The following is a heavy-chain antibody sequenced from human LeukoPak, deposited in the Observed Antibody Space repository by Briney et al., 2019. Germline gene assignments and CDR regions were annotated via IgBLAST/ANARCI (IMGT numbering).Heavy chain of an antibody. CDR2: INHSGST. J-gene: IGHJ4*02. D-gene: IGHD3-10*01. CDR1: GGSFSGYY. V-gene: IGHV4-34*01. CDR3: ARGSVRGKDY. Sequence: PSETLSLTCAVYGGSFSGYYWSWIRQPPGKGLEWIGEINHSGSTNYNPSLKSRVTISVDTSKNQFSLKLSSVTAADTAVYYCARGSVRGKDYWGQGTLVTVSS.